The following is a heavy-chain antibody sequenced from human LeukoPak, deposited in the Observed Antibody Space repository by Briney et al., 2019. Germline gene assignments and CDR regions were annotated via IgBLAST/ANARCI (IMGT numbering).Heavy chain of an antibody. CDR1: GFTVSSKY. CDR2: IYSGGST. J-gene: IGHJ4*02. CDR3: ARDWELLPY. V-gene: IGHV3-66*02. Sequence: GGSLRLSCAASGFTVSSKYMSWVRQAPGKGLEWVSVIYSGGSTYYAGSVKGRFTIFRDNSKNTLYLQMNSLRTEDTAVYYCARDWELLPYWGQGTLVTVSS. D-gene: IGHD1-26*01.